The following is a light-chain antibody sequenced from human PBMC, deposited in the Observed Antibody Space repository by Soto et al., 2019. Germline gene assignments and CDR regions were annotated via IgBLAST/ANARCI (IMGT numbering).Light chain of an antibody. Sequence: QAVVTQPPSASGTPGQRVTISCSGSSSNIGSNTVTWYQQLPGTAPQLLIYSNNQRPSGVPDRFSGSKSGTSASLAISGLQSEGEADYYCATWDDNLNGSGVFGGGTKLTVL. CDR1: SSNIGSNT. V-gene: IGLV1-44*01. CDR2: SNN. CDR3: ATWDDNLNGSGV. J-gene: IGLJ2*01.